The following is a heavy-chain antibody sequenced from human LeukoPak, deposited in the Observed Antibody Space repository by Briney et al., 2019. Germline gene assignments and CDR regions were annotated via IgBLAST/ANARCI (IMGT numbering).Heavy chain of an antibody. D-gene: IGHD2-21*01. Sequence: GGSLRLSCAASGFTFSSYGMHWVRQAPGKGREWVAVIWYGGSNKYYADSVKGRFTISRDNSKNTLYLQMNSLRAEDTAVYYCAKNPGEDPHDAFDIWGQGTMVTVSS. CDR2: IWYGGSNK. J-gene: IGHJ3*02. CDR1: GFTFSSYG. V-gene: IGHV3-33*06. CDR3: AKNPGEDPHDAFDI.